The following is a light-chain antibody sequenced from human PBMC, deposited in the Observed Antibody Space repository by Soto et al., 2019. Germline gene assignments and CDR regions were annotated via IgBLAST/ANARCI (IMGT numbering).Light chain of an antibody. CDR2: GSS. CDR3: QQYNNWPIT. CDR1: QTISSN. Sequence: EVVMTQSPATLSVSPGERATLSCRANQTISSNLAWYQQKPGQSPRLLIYGSSPRATGIPARFSGSGSGTEFTLTISSLQSEDSAVYYCQQYNNWPITFGQGTRLEIK. V-gene: IGKV3-15*01. J-gene: IGKJ5*01.